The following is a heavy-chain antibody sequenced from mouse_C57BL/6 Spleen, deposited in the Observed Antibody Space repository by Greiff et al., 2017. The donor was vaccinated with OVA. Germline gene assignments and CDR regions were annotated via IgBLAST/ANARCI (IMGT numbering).Heavy chain of an antibody. CDR3: VSGSSFAWFAY. Sequence: EAGGGLVQPKGSLKLSCAASGFSFNTYAMNWVRQAPGKGLEWVARIRSKSNNYATYYADSVKDRFTISRDDSESMLYLQMNNLKTEDTAMYYCVSGSSFAWFAYWGQGTLVTVSA. CDR1: GFSFNTYA. D-gene: IGHD1-1*01. J-gene: IGHJ3*01. CDR2: IRSKSNNYAT. V-gene: IGHV10-1*01.